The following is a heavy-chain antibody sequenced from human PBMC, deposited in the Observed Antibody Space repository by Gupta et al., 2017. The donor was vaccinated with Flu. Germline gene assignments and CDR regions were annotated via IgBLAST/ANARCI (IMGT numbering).Heavy chain of an antibody. CDR2: IYYSGST. CDR1: GGSISSYY. V-gene: IGHV4-59*01. J-gene: IGHJ4*02. Sequence: QVQLQESGPGLVKPSETLSLTCTVSGGSISSYYWCWIRKPPGKGLEWIGYIYYSGSTNYNPSLKSRVTISVDTSKNQFSLKLSSVTAADTAVYYCARRTGSSGWYFDYWGQGTLVTVSS. D-gene: IGHD6-19*01. CDR3: ARRTGSSGWYFDY.